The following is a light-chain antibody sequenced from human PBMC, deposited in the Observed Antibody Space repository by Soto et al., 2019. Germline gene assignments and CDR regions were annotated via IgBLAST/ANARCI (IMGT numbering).Light chain of an antibody. CDR3: QQYGGSPPVT. CDR1: QGITNPY. CDR2: GAS. Sequence: EIVLTQSPGTLSLSPGERATLSCRASQGITNPYLAWYQQKPGQAPRLLIYGASIRATGIPDRFSGSGSGTDFTLTISRLEPEDFAVYYCQQYGGSPPVTFGQGTRLEIK. V-gene: IGKV3-20*01. J-gene: IGKJ5*01.